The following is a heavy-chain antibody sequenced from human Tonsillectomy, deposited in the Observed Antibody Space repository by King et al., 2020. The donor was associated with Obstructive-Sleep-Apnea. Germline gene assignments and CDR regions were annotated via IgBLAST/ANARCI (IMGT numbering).Heavy chain of an antibody. CDR3: AKDRRAYSSSWSSFDY. Sequence: VQLVQSGGGLVQPGGSLRLSCAASGFTFSSYSMSWVRQAPGKGLEWVSAISWSGGSPYYGDSGKGRFTISRDNSKNTLYLQMNSLRAEDTAVYYCAKDRRAYSSSWSSFDYWGQGTLVTVSS. CDR2: ISWSGGSP. V-gene: IGHV3-23*04. CDR1: GFTFSSYS. D-gene: IGHD6-13*01. J-gene: IGHJ4*02.